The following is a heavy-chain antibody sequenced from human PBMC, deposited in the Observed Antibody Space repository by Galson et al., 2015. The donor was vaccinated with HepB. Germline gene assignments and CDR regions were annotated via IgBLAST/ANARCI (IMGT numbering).Heavy chain of an antibody. D-gene: IGHD2-2*01. V-gene: IGHV1-18*01. CDR1: GYNFNPYG. CDR3: ASSLVVPAGIEYYYYGMDV. Sequence: SVKVSCKASGYNFNPYGISWVRQAPGQGLEWMGWISGYNGNVNYAQKFQGRVTMTTDTSTTTVYMELRGLRSDDTAIYYCASSLVVPAGIEYYYYGMDVWGQGTTVTVSS. J-gene: IGHJ6*02. CDR2: ISGYNGNV.